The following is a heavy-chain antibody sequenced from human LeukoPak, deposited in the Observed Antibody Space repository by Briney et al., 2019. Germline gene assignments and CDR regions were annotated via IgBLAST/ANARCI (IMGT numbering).Heavy chain of an antibody. Sequence: GGSLRLSCAASGFTFSSYAMSWVRQAPGKGLEWVSAISGSGGSTYYADSVKGRFTTSRDNSKNTLYQQMNSLRAEDTAVYYCAKAVATTVTTIDYWGQGTLVTVSS. D-gene: IGHD4-17*01. CDR3: AKAVATTVTTIDY. CDR2: ISGSGGST. CDR1: GFTFSSYA. V-gene: IGHV3-23*01. J-gene: IGHJ4*02.